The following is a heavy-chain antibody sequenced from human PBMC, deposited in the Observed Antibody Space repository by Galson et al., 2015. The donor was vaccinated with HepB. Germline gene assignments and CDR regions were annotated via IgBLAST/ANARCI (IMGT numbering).Heavy chain of an antibody. V-gene: IGHV3-30-3*01. J-gene: IGHJ4*02. Sequence: SLRLSCAASGFTFSSYAMHWVRQAPGKGLEWVAVISYDGSNKYYADSVKGRFTISRDNSKNTLYLQMNSLRAEDTAVYYCARDILPRGLRFLEWLSTFDYWGQGTLVTVSS. CDR2: ISYDGSNK. CDR1: GFTFSSYA. D-gene: IGHD3-3*01. CDR3: ARDILPRGLRFLEWLSTFDY.